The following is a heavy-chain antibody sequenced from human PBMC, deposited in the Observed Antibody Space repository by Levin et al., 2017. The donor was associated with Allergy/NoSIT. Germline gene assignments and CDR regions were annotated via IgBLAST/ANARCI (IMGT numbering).Heavy chain of an antibody. CDR2: IKEDGGEK. V-gene: IGHV3-7*01. D-gene: IGHD2-15*01. CDR1: GFTFRSYC. Sequence: GESLKISCAASGFTFRSYCMTWVRQAPGKGLEWVANIKEDGGEKYYVDSVRGRFTIFRDDAENSLYLQMNRLTVEDTAVYYCASSSGGKDSGGYLDYWGQGILVAVSS. CDR3: ASSSGGKDSGGYLDY. J-gene: IGHJ4*02.